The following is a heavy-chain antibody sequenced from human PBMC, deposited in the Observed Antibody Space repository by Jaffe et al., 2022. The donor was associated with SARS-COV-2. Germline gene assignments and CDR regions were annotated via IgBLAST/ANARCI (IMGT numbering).Heavy chain of an antibody. CDR3: AKDPKVGPISGKFHLDNHFEH. CDR2: IAFDGSDQ. CDR1: GFIFNNYG. Sequence: QVQLVESGGGVVQPGRSLRLSCAASGFIFNNYGIHWVRQAPGKGLEWVGVIAFDGSDQFYTDSVKGRFTISRDSSKSTVYLQMNSLRAEDTALYYCAKDPKVGPISGKFHLDNHFEHWGQGTLVTVSS. J-gene: IGHJ4*02. D-gene: IGHD3-3*02. V-gene: IGHV3-30*18.